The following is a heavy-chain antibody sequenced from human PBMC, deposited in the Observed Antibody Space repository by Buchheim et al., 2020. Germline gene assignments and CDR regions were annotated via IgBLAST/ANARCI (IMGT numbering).Heavy chain of an antibody. CDR1: GFTFSSYW. D-gene: IGHD3-3*01. J-gene: IGHJ4*02. CDR2: IKQDGSEK. V-gene: IGHV3-7*01. CDR3: AREVDYDFWSGSHALDY. Sequence: EVQLVESGGGLVQPGGSLRLSCAASGFTFSSYWMSWVRQAPGKGLEWVANIKQDGSEKYYVDSVKGRVTISRDNAKNSLYLQMNSLRAEDTAVYYCAREVDYDFWSGSHALDYWGQGTL.